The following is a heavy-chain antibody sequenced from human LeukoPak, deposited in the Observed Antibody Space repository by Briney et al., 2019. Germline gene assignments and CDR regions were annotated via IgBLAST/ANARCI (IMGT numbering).Heavy chain of an antibody. V-gene: IGHV3-66*02. CDR1: GFTVSSNY. Sequence: GGSLRLSCAASGFTVSSNYMSWVRQAPGKGLEWVSLIYSAGSTSYADSVKGRFTISRDNSKNTLFLQMNRLRAEDTAVYYCAGRRVLDASFDYWGQGTLVTVSS. CDR3: AGRRVLDASFDY. J-gene: IGHJ4*02. D-gene: IGHD3-16*01. CDR2: IYSAGST.